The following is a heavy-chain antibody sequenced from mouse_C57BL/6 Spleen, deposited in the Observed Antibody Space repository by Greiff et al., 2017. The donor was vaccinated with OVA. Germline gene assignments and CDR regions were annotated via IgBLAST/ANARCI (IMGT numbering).Heavy chain of an antibody. J-gene: IGHJ4*01. CDR3: TRVGTAEAMDY. Sequence: EVQLVESEGGLVQPGSSMKLSCTASGFTFSNYYMAWVRQVPEKGLEWVANINYDGSSPYYLDSLKSRFIISRDNAKNILYLRMSSLKCEDTATDYCTRVGTAEAMDYWGQGTSVTVSS. D-gene: IGHD3-3*01. V-gene: IGHV5-16*01. CDR2: INYDGSSP. CDR1: GFTFSNYY.